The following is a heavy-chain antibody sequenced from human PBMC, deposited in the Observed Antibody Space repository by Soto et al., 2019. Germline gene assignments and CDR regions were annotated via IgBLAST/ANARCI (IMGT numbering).Heavy chain of an antibody. Sequence: SETLSLTCTVSGGSIGSGYYYWSWIRQPPGKGLEWIGYIYYSGSTYYNPSLKSRVTISVDTSKNQFSLKLSSVTAADTAVYYCARDRGYSGYEDYYGMDVWGQGTTVTVSS. J-gene: IGHJ6*02. CDR3: ARDRGYSGYEDYYGMDV. V-gene: IGHV4-30-4*01. D-gene: IGHD5-12*01. CDR1: GGSIGSGYYY. CDR2: IYYSGST.